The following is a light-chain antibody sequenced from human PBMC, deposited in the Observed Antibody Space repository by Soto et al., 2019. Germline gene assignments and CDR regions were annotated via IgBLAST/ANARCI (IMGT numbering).Light chain of an antibody. CDR2: YDD. Sequence: SYELTQPPSVSLAPGKTARITWGGDNIGGTSVHWYQQKPGQAPVLVIYYDDDRPSGIPERFSGSNSGNTATLTISRVEDGDEADYYCHVWDRSSAPGVFGGGTKLTVL. V-gene: IGLV3-21*04. J-gene: IGLJ3*02. CDR1: NIGGTS. CDR3: HVWDRSSAPGV.